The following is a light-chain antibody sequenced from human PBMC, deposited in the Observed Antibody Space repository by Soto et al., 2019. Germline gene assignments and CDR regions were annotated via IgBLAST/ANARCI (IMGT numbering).Light chain of an antibody. CDR1: QSVRSS. CDR3: QQYSSSRT. V-gene: IGKV3-20*01. CDR2: GGS. Sequence: EIVMTQSPGTLSVSPGERATLFCGASQSVRSSLAWYQQKPGQAPRLLIYGGSSRATGIPVRFSGSGSETDFTLTITRLEPEDFAMYYCQQYSSSRTFGQGTKVDIK. J-gene: IGKJ1*01.